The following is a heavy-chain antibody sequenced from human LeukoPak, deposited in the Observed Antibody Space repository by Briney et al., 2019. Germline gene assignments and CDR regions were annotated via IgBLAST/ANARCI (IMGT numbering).Heavy chain of an antibody. V-gene: IGHV3-13*01. CDR1: GFTFSSYD. D-gene: IGHD1-1*01. Sequence: GGSLRLSCAPSGFTFSSYDMHWVRQATGKGLEWVSAIGTAGDTYYPGSVKGRFTISRENAKNSLYLQMNSLRAGDTVVYYCARAGTGAFDIWAKGQWSPSLQ. CDR2: IGTAGDT. J-gene: IGHJ3*02. CDR3: ARAGTGAFDI.